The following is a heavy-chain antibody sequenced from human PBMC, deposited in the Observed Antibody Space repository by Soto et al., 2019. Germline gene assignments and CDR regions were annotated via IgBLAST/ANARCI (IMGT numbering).Heavy chain of an antibody. CDR2: AHHSGRT. D-gene: IGHD1-26*01. V-gene: IGHV4-4*02. CDR3: ARSEATGLDY. CDR1: GGSMSSSNW. J-gene: IGHJ4*02. Sequence: QVQLQESGPGLVKPSGTLSLTCTVSGGSMSSSNWWNWVRQSPGKGLEWIGEAHHSGRTNYTPSLKSRVTISVDKSKTHFSLKLSSVTAADTAVYYCARSEATGLDYWGQGTLVTVAS.